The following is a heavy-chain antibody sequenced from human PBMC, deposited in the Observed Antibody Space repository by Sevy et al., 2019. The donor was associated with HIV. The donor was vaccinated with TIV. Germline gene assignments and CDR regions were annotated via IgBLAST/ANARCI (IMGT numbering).Heavy chain of an antibody. CDR3: AKGDRTFYGLDV. V-gene: IGHV3-23*01. CDR2: ISGSGGSK. J-gene: IGHJ6*02. D-gene: IGHD2-15*01. Sequence: GGSLRLSCAASGFIFSTYTMTWVRQAPGKGLEWVSGISGSGGSKYYADSLKGRFTIFRDNSKNTVYLQKNSLRAEDTAVYYCAKGDRTFYGLDVWGQGTTVTVSS. CDR1: GFIFSTYT.